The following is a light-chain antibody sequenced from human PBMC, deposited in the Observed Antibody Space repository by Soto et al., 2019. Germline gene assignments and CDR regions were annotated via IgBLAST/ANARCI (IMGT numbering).Light chain of an antibody. V-gene: IGKV3-20*01. CDR1: QSVDSST. Sequence: EVVLTQSPGTLSLSPGERATLSCRASQSVDSSTVAWYQQKPGQAPSLLISAASKRATGTADRFSGSGSWTVFTLTISRLEPEDFAGYYCQHFDDSLTFGGGTKVEIK. CDR3: QHFDDSLT. CDR2: AAS. J-gene: IGKJ4*01.